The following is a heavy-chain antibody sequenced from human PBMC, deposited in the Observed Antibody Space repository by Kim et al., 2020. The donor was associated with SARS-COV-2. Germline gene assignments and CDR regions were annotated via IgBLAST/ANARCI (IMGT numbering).Heavy chain of an antibody. CDR2: NYYSAST. CDR1: GGSISSCSYY. D-gene: IGHD4-17*01. CDR3: ARVGLDYGGNSVDY. V-gene: IGHV4-39*01. J-gene: IGHJ4*01. Sequence: SETLSLTCTVSGGSISSCSYYWGWHRPRQGKELDWISSNYYSASTYSNLTLKILITISADTSKNQFSLKRSSATAADTAVYYCARVGLDYGGNSVDYWG.